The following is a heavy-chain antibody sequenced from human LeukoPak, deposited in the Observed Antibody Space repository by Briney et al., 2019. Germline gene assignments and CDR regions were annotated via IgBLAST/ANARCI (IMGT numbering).Heavy chain of an antibody. V-gene: IGHV4-59*01. J-gene: IGHJ3*02. CDR2: IYYSGST. D-gene: IGHD7-27*01. CDR3: ARSAWGYAFDI. Sequence: PSETLSLTXTVSGGSICGYYWSWIRQPPGKGLEWRGYIYYSGSTSYNPSLKGRVTTSIDTFQKQFSLKLRSVTAADTAMYYCARSAWGYAFDIWGRGTMVTVSS. CDR1: GGSICGYY.